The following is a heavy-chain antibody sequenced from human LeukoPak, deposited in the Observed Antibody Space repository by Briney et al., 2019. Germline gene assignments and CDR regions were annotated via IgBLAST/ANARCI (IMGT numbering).Heavy chain of an antibody. V-gene: IGHV4-61*01. CDR2: IYYSGST. D-gene: IGHD3-10*01. CDR1: GGSISSGSYD. Sequence: SETLSLTCTVSGGSISSGSYDWYWIRQPPGKGLEWIGYIYYSGSTNYNPSPKSRVTISVDTSKNQFSLKLSSVTAVDTAVYYCARVPRGRISPFYYMDVWGKGTTVTISS. CDR3: ARVPRGRISPFYYMDV. J-gene: IGHJ6*03.